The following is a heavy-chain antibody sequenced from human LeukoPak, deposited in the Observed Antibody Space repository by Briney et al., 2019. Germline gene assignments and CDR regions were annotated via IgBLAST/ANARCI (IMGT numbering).Heavy chain of an antibody. V-gene: IGHV3-23*01. D-gene: IGHD2-21*02. CDR1: GFDFNIHA. CDR3: TSWGDTTAEYFQR. Sequence: GGSLRLSCRPSGFDFNIHAMNWVRQAPGQGVEWVSLIIGNSVDIYYADSVKGRFTISRDNSKNTLYLQMNSLRVEDTAVYYCTSWGDTTAEYFQRWGQGTLVTVSS. J-gene: IGHJ1*01. CDR2: IIGNSVDI.